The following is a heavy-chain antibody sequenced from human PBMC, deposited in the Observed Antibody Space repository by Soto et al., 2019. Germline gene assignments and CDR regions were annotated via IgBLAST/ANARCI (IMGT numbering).Heavy chain of an antibody. CDR1: TSDW. J-gene: IGHJ3*02. Sequence: TSDWIGWVRQMPGKGLEWMGIIYPGDSDTRYSPSFQGQVTISADKSISTAYLQWSSLKASDTAMYYCASGIVGADDAFDIWGQGTMVTVSS. CDR2: IYPGDSDT. D-gene: IGHD1-26*01. V-gene: IGHV5-51*01. CDR3: ASGIVGADDAFDI.